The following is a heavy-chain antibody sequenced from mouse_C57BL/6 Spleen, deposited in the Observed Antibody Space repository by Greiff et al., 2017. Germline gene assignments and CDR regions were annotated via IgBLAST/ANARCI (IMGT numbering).Heavy chain of an antibody. CDR2: IDPSDSYT. D-gene: IGHD1-1*01. CDR1: GYTFTSYW. J-gene: IGHJ3*01. CDR3: ARGGYGSSVAY. V-gene: IGHV1-69*01. Sequence: VQLQQPGAELVMPGASVKLSCKASGYTFTSYWMHWVKQRPGQGLEWIGEIDPSDSYTNYNQKFKGKSTLTVDKSSSTAYMQLSSLTSEDSAVYYCARGGYGSSVAYWGQGTLVTVSA.